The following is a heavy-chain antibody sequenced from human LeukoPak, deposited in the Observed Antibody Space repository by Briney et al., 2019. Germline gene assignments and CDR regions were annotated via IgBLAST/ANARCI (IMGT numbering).Heavy chain of an antibody. CDR2: INHSGST. J-gene: IGHJ4*02. CDR1: GGSFSGYY. CDR3: ARGGLDSSGYYEFDY. Sequence: SETLSLTCAVYGGSFSGYYWSWIRQPPGKGLEWIGEINHSGSTNYNPSLKSRVTISVDTSKNQLSLKLSSVTAADTAVYYCARGGLDSSGYYEFDYWGQGTLVTVSS. D-gene: IGHD3-22*01. V-gene: IGHV4-34*01.